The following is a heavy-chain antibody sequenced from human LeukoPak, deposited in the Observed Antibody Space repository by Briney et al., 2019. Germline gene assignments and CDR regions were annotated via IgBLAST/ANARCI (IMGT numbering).Heavy chain of an antibody. CDR3: ARDRIYEDGHDKYYYYMDV. V-gene: IGHV3-9*01. CDR2: ISWNSGSI. Sequence: GGSLRLSCAASGFTFDDYAMHWVRQAPGKGLVWVSGISWNSGSIGYADSVKGRFTISRDNAKNSLYLQMNSLRAEDTAVYYCARDRIYEDGHDKYYYYMDVWGKGTTVTVSS. CDR1: GFTFDDYA. J-gene: IGHJ6*03. D-gene: IGHD5-12*01.